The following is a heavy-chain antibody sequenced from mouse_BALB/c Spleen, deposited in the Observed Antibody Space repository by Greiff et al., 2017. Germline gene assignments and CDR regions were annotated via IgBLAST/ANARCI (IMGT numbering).Heavy chain of an antibody. CDR3: ARRPLTGYYFDY. V-gene: IGHV5-17*02. CDR2: ISSGSSTN. J-gene: IGHJ2*01. D-gene: IGHD4-1*01. Sequence: EVKLVESGGGLVQPGGSRKLSCAASGFTFSSFGMHWVRQAPEKGLEWVAYISSGSSTNYYADTVKGRFTISRDNPKNTLFLQMTSLKSEDTAMYYCARRPLTGYYFDYWGQGTTLTVSS. CDR1: GFTFSSFG.